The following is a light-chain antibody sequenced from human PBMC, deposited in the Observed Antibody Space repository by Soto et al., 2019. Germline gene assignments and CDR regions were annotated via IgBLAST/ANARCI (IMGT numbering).Light chain of an antibody. V-gene: IGLV2-8*01. Sequence: QSALTQPPSASGSPGQSVTISCTGTISDVGGYNYVSWYQQHPGKAPKLMIYEVSERPSGVPDRFSGSKSGNTASLTVSGLQDEDEADYYCGSYAGFNNYVAFGGGTQLTVL. CDR1: ISDVGGYNY. CDR2: EVS. J-gene: IGLJ2*01. CDR3: GSYAGFNNYVA.